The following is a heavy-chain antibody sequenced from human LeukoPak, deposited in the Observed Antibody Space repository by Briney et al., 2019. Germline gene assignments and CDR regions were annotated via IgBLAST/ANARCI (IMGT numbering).Heavy chain of an antibody. V-gene: IGHV3-30-3*01. J-gene: IGHJ4*02. CDR1: GFTFSSYA. Sequence: GGSLRLSCAASGFTFSSYAMHWVRQAPGKGLEWVAVISYDGSNKYYADSVKGRFTISRDNSKNTLYLQMNSLRAEDTAVYYCTRKLPGGGAFDYWGQGTLVTVSS. CDR2: ISYDGSNK. D-gene: IGHD3-10*01. CDR3: TRKLPGGGAFDY.